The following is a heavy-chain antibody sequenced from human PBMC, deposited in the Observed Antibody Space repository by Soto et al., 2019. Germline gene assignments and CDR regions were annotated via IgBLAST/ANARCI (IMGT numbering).Heavy chain of an antibody. CDR2: IYDRGST. D-gene: IGHD3-22*01. V-gene: IGHV4-31*03. J-gene: IGHJ5*02. CDR1: GASISSGGYY. Sequence: QVQLQESGPGLVKPSQTLSLTCTASGASISSGGYYWSWIRQHPGKGLEWIGYIYDRGSTYHKPTLKSRVTQSVDTSKNQFSPKLNAVTAADTAVFYWARGGSSGYNAWGQGILVTVSS. CDR3: ARGGSSGYNA.